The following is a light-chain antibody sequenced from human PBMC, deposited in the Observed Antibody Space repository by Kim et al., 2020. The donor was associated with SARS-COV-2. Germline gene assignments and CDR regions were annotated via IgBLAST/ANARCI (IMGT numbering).Light chain of an antibody. Sequence: ASGKLPCTLSSGHSSYAITWHQQQPEKGPRYLMKLYSDGRHSKGDGIPDRFSGSSSGAERYLIISSLQSEDEADYFCQAWGAGVRVFGGGTKVTVL. J-gene: IGLJ3*02. CDR1: SGHSSYA. V-gene: IGLV4-69*01. CDR2: LYSDGRH. CDR3: QAWGAGVRV.